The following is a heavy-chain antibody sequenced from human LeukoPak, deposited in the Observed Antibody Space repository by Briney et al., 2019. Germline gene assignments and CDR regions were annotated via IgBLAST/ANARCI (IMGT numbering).Heavy chain of an antibody. D-gene: IGHD3-9*01. V-gene: IGHV1-2*02. CDR1: GYTFTGYY. CDR3: ARIGSYYDILTGYYSYYFDY. CDR2: INPNSGGT. Sequence: ASVEVSCKASGYTFTGYYMHWVRQAPGQGLEWMGWINPNSGGTNYAQKFQGRVTMTRDTSISTAYMELSRLRSDDTAVYYCARIGSYYDILTGYYSYYFDYWGQGTLVTVSS. J-gene: IGHJ4*02.